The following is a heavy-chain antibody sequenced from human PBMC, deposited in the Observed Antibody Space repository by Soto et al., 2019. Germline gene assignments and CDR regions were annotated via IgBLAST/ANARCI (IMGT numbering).Heavy chain of an antibody. V-gene: IGHV1-3*01. J-gene: IGHJ4*02. Sequence: ASVKVSCKASVYTFTSYGINWVRQAPGRGLEWMGWINPGNGNTKYSQQFQGRVIIDRDTSASTAYMELSSLRSEDTAVYYCARGGYFDSSNYLAYWGLGTLVTVSS. CDR3: ARGGYFDSSNYLAY. D-gene: IGHD3-22*01. CDR1: VYTFTSYG. CDR2: INPGNGNT.